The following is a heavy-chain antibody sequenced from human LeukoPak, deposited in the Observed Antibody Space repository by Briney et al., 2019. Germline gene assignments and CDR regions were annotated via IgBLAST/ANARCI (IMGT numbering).Heavy chain of an antibody. CDR3: AREVHGSGSPFDY. J-gene: IGHJ4*02. CDR1: GGSFSGYY. D-gene: IGHD3-10*01. Sequence: SETLSLTCAVYGGSFSGYYWSWIRQPPGKGLEWIGEINHSGSTNYNPSLKRRVTISVDTSKNQFSLKLSSVTAADTAVYYCAREVHGSGSPFDYWGQGTLVTVSS. V-gene: IGHV4-34*01. CDR2: INHSGST.